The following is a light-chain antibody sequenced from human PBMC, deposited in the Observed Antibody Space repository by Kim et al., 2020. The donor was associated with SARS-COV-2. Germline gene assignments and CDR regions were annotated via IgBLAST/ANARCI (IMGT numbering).Light chain of an antibody. Sequence: SPGERATHSCRASQSVGSCYLAWYQQKPGQAPGLLIYGTSSRATGIPDRFSGSGSGTDFTLTISRLEPEDFAVYYCQQYGSSPWTFGQGTKVDIK. CDR2: GTS. CDR3: QQYGSSPWT. V-gene: IGKV3-20*01. J-gene: IGKJ1*01. CDR1: QSVGSCY.